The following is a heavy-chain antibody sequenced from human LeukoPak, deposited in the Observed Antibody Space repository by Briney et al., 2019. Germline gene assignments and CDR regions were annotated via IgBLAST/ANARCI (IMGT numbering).Heavy chain of an antibody. CDR1: GFTFSRYW. CDR3: ARVALGSYNWFDS. V-gene: IGHV3-74*01. Sequence: GGSLRLSCAASGFTFSRYWMHWVRQAPGKGLVWVSRISPDGSRTTYADSVKGRFTISRDNAKNTVYLQMNSLRAEDTAVYYCARVALGSYNWFDSWGQGTLVTVSS. D-gene: IGHD3-10*01. J-gene: IGHJ5*01. CDR2: ISPDGSRT.